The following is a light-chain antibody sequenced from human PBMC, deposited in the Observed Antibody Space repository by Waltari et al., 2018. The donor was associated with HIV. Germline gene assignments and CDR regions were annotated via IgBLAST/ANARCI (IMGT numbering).Light chain of an antibody. Sequence: QSALTQPPSASGTPGQRVSISCSGSGSSIGTHYVYWYQQLPGTTPKLLIYNKNQRPSWVPDRFSGSKSGTSASLAISGLRSEDEADYYCASWDDSRGGLWVFGGGTTLTVL. CDR1: GSSIGTHY. V-gene: IGLV1-47*02. CDR2: NKN. CDR3: ASWDDSRGGLWV. J-gene: IGLJ3*02.